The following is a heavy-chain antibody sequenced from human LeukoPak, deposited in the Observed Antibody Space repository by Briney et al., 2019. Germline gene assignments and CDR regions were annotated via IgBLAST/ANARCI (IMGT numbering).Heavy chain of an antibody. Sequence: PGGSLRLSCAASGFTFDDYTVHWVRQAPGKGLEWVSLISWDGGSTYYADSVKGRFTISRDNSKNSLYLQMNSLRTEDTALYYCATGSGSYLSGYWGQGTLVTVSS. J-gene: IGHJ4*02. V-gene: IGHV3-43*01. CDR2: ISWDGGST. D-gene: IGHD3-10*01. CDR1: GFTFDDYT. CDR3: ATGSGSYLSGY.